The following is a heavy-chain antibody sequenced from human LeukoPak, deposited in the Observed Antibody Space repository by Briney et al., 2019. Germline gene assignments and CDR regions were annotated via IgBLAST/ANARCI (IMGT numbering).Heavy chain of an antibody. Sequence: GGSLRLSCAASGFTVSSNYMSWVRQAPGKGLEWVSVIYSGGSTYYADSVKGRFTISRDNSKNTLYLQMNSLRAEDTAVYYCASLATTYYFDYWGQGTLVTVSS. D-gene: IGHD2-15*01. CDR1: GFTVSSNY. J-gene: IGHJ4*02. CDR2: IYSGGST. V-gene: IGHV3-66*01. CDR3: ASLATTYYFDY.